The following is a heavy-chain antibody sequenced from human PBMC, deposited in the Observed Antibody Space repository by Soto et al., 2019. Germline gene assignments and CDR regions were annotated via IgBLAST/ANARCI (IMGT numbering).Heavy chain of an antibody. CDR2: IKQDENGK. CDR1: GFTFSSRW. J-gene: IGHJ4*02. D-gene: IGHD6-13*01. CDR3: VTHDGPAAAGLVLDF. V-gene: IGHV3-7*02. Sequence: EVQLVESGGGLVQPGGSLRLSCAASGFTFSSRWMTWVRQAPGKGLEWVANIKQDENGKDYVDSVKGRFTISRDNAKNSLYLQMNSLRAEDTAVYYCVTHDGPAAAGLVLDFWGQGTLVTVSS.